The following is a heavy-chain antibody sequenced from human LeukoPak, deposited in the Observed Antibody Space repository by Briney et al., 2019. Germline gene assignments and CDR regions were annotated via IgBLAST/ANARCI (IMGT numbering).Heavy chain of an antibody. D-gene: IGHD2-2*02. V-gene: IGHV4-61*01. Sequence: SETLSLTCSVSGDSVNSGHYYWSWLRQPPGKGLEWIGYIYHSGSTNYNPSLKSRAIISLDPSKNQFSLNLSSVTAADTAVYYCARLKYIPYYNYDLDVWGQGTTVTVSS. CDR3: ARLKYIPYYNYDLDV. CDR1: GDSVNSGHYY. CDR2: IYHSGST. J-gene: IGHJ6*02.